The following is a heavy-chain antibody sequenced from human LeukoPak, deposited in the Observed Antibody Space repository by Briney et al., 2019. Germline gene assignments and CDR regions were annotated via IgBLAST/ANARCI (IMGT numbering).Heavy chain of an antibody. V-gene: IGHV3-23*01. CDR3: AKDSLYSSGWYGDFDY. CDR2: IDGSSRST. D-gene: IGHD6-19*01. Sequence: PGGSLRLSCAASGFTFNTCAMTWVRQAPGKGLEWVSTIDGSSRSTYYADSVKGRFTISRDNSKNTLYLQMNSLRAEDTAVYYCAKDSLYSSGWYGDFDYWGQGTLVTVSS. CDR1: GFTFNTCA. J-gene: IGHJ4*02.